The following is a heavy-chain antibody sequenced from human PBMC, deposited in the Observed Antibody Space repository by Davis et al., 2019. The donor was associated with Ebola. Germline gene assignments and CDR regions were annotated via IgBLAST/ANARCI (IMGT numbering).Heavy chain of an antibody. CDR3: ARYPRRDRSAWFILGAPSYHYFAMDV. Sequence: MPSETLSLTCTVSGGSISSSSYYWGWIRQPPGKGLEWIGSIYYSGSTYYNSSLKSRVTISVDTSKKQFSLRLTSVTAADTAVYYCARYPRRDRSAWFILGAPSYHYFAMDVWGKGTTVTVSS. CDR2: IYYSGST. D-gene: IGHD6-13*01. V-gene: IGHV4-39*01. J-gene: IGHJ6*04. CDR1: GGSISSSSYY.